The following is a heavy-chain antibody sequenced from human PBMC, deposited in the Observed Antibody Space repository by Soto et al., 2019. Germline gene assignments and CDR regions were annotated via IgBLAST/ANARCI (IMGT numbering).Heavy chain of an antibody. J-gene: IGHJ6*02. CDR3: ARNYIRDIVATRRYGMDV. Sequence: QVQLVQSGAEVKKPGSSVKVSCKASGGTFSSYAISWVRQAPGQWLEWMGGIIPIFGTANYAQKFQGRVTITADESTSTAYMELSSLRSEDTAVYYWARNYIRDIVATRRYGMDVWGQGTTVTVSS. CDR1: GGTFSSYA. D-gene: IGHD5-12*01. V-gene: IGHV1-69*01. CDR2: IIPIFGTA.